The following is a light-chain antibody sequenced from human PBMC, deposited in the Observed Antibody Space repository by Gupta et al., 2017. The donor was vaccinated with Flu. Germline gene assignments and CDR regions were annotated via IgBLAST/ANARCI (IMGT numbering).Light chain of an antibody. CDR2: AAS. V-gene: IGKV1-9*01. J-gene: IGKJ2*01. Sequence: IQLTQSPSSLSASVGDRVTITCLASQVINRYLAWYKQKPGKAPKLLFYAASTLQNGVPLRCSGSGSGTEFTITISSLQPEDFATYYCQQLNTYLFGQGTKVEIK. CDR3: QQLNTYL. CDR1: QVINRY.